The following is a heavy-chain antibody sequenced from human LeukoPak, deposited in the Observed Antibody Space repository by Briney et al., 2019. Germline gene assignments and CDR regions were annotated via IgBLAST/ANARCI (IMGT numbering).Heavy chain of an antibody. Sequence: PGGSLRLSCAASGFMFTSYWMSWVRQAPGKGLEWGASINHDGSEKYYVDSVKGRFTISRDNAKNSLYLQMNSLRAEDTAVYHCARVVVSTTNRFDPWGQGTLVTVSS. V-gene: IGHV3-7*05. D-gene: IGHD5/OR15-5a*01. CDR1: GFMFTSYW. CDR2: INHDGSEK. J-gene: IGHJ5*02. CDR3: ARVVVSTTNRFDP.